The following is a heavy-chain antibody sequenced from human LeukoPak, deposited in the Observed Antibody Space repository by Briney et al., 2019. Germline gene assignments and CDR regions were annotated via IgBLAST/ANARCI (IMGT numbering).Heavy chain of an antibody. D-gene: IGHD2-2*01. Sequence: GESLKISCKGSGYSFTSYWIGWVRQMPGKGLEWMGIIYPGDSDTRYSPSFQGQVTISADKSISTAYLQWSSLKASDTAMYYCARHSPLGYCSSTSCFIPDYWGQGTLVTVSS. J-gene: IGHJ4*02. CDR1: GYSFTSYW. CDR2: IYPGDSDT. V-gene: IGHV5-51*01. CDR3: ARHSPLGYCSSTSCFIPDY.